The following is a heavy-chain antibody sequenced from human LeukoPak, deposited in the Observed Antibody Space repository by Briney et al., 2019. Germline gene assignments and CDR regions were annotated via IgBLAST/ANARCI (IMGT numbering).Heavy chain of an antibody. CDR1: GGSISSGNYY. J-gene: IGHJ4*02. D-gene: IGHD3-10*01. V-gene: IGHV4-61*02. CDR2: IYTSGTT. CDR3: AGNYYGSGSYYSEDRY. Sequence: NPSQTLSLTCTVSGGSISSGNYYWSWIRQPAGKGLEWIGRIYTSGTTNYNPSLKSRVTISLNTSKNQFSLKLSSVTAADTAVYYCAGNYYGSGSYYSEDRYWGQGTLVTVSS.